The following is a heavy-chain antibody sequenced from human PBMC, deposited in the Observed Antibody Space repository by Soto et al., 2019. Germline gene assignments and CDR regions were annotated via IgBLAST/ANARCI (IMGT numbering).Heavy chain of an antibody. CDR3: ARGASYGDFALDF. CDR1: GFTFRSYA. Sequence: QVQLVESGGGVVQSGRSLRVSCAASGFTFRSYAIHWVRQAPGKGLEWVSIIWYDGSNKYYADSVKGRFTIFRDNSKNIVFLQMSSLRAEDTAVYYCARGASYGDFALDFWGQGTLVTVSS. V-gene: IGHV3-33*01. D-gene: IGHD4-17*01. J-gene: IGHJ4*02. CDR2: IWYDGSNK.